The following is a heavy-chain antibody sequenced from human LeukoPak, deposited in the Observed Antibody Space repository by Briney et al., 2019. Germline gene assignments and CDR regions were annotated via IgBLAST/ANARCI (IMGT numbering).Heavy chain of an antibody. V-gene: IGHV5-51*01. J-gene: IGHJ4*02. Sequence: GESLKISCKGSGYSFTSYWIGWVRQMPGKGLEWMGIIYPGDSDTRYSPSFPGQVTISADKSISTAYLQWSSLKASDTAMYYCARWDCSSTSCYSFDYWGQGTLVTVSS. CDR1: GYSFTSYW. CDR3: ARWDCSSTSCYSFDY. CDR2: IYPGDSDT. D-gene: IGHD2-2*02.